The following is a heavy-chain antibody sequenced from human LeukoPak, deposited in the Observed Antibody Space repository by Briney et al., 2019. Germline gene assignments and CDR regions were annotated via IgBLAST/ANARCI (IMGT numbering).Heavy chain of an antibody. CDR1: GGSISSYY. V-gene: IGHV4-59*12. CDR3: ARLGTNYGDYRFAF. Sequence: SETLSLTCTVSGGSISSYYRSWIRQPPGKGLEWIGYIYYSGNTNYNPSLKSRVTISVDTSKNQFSLELSSVTAADTAVYYCARLGTNYGDYRFAFWGQGTLVTVSS. D-gene: IGHD4-17*01. J-gene: IGHJ4*02. CDR2: IYYSGNT.